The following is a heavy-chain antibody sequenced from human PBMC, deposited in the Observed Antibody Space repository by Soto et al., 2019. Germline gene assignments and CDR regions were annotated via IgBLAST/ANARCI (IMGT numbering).Heavy chain of an antibody. CDR3: AKASLVHLGSEWGHWLDT. Sequence: EVQFLESGGGLVQPGGSLRLSCAASGVTFSNYAMNWVRQAPGKGLEWVSGISHSGSSTYYADSVKGRFTISRDNSKNTLFLQMIILLAQDTAVYYCAKASLVHLGSEWGHWLDTWGQRTLVTVTS. J-gene: IGHJ5*02. CDR1: GVTFSNYA. D-gene: IGHD3-10*01. V-gene: IGHV3-23*01. CDR2: ISHSGSST.